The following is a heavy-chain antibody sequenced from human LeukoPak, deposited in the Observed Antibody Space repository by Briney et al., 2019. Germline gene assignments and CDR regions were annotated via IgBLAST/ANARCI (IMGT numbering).Heavy chain of an antibody. CDR3: ARGITLLIQHWFDP. J-gene: IGHJ5*02. D-gene: IGHD1-26*01. V-gene: IGHV4-34*01. CDR2: INHSGST. CDR1: GGSFSGYY. Sequence: SETLSLTCAVYGGSFSGYYWSWIRQPPGEGVEWIGEINHSGSTNYNPSLKSRVTISVDTSKNQFSLKLSSVTAADTAVYYCARGITLLIQHWFDPWGQGTLVTVSS.